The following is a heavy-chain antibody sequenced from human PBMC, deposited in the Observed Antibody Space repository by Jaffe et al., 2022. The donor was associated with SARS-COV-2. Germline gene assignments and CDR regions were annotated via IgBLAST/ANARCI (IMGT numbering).Heavy chain of an antibody. CDR2: IYTSGST. J-gene: IGHJ6*02. D-gene: IGHD3-9*01. Sequence: QVQLQESGPGLVKPSQTLSLTCTVSGGSISSGSYYWSWIRQPAGKGLEWIGRIYTSGSTNYNPSLKSRVTISVDTSKNQFSLKLSSVTAADTAVYYCARDPIYDILTGYYKREGVYGMDVWGQGTTVTVSS. CDR1: GGSISSGSYY. CDR3: ARDPIYDILTGYYKREGVYGMDV. V-gene: IGHV4-61*02.